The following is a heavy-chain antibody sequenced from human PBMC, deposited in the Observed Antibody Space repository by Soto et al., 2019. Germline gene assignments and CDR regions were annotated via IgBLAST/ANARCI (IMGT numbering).Heavy chain of an antibody. D-gene: IGHD6-13*01. Sequence: QVQLVESGGGVVQPGRSLRLSCAASGFTFSSYGMHWVRQAPGKGLEWVAVISYDGSNKYYADSVKGRFTISRDNSKNTLDLQMNSLRAEDTAVYYCAKTGAGAAAGTGYGAFDIWGQGTMVTVSS. CDR1: GFTFSSYG. J-gene: IGHJ3*02. CDR2: ISYDGSNK. CDR3: AKTGAGAAAGTGYGAFDI. V-gene: IGHV3-30*18.